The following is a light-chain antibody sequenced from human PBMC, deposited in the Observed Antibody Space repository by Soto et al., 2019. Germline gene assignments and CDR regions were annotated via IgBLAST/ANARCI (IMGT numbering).Light chain of an antibody. CDR2: SAS. V-gene: IGKV3-15*01. CDR1: QSVNNN. Sequence: EIVMTQSPVTLSVSPGERSTLSFTSSQSVNNNVAWYQHKPGHTPKLLIYSASIGATGTPARFRGSGSGSDFTLTISSLQSEDFAVYYCQQYNKWPLTFGPGTKVDIK. J-gene: IGKJ3*01. CDR3: QQYNKWPLT.